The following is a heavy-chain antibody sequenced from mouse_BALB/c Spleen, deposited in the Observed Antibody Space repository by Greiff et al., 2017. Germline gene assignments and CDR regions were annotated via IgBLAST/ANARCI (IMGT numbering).Heavy chain of an antibody. CDR3: ARHKTTVGDYFDY. D-gene: IGHD1-1*01. CDR1: GFTFSSYA. Sequence: EVKLMESGGGLVKPGGSLKLSCAASGFTFSSYAMSWVRQTPEKRLEWVASISSGGSTYYPDSVKGRFTISRDNARNILYLQMSSLRSEDTAMYYCARHKTTVGDYFDYWGQGTTLTVSS. V-gene: IGHV5-6-5*01. J-gene: IGHJ2*01. CDR2: ISSGGST.